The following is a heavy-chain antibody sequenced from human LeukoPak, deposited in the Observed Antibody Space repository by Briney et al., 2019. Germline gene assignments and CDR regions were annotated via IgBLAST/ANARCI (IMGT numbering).Heavy chain of an antibody. CDR3: ARLLYGSGSYSNIFDS. Sequence: SETLSLTCAVSGGSISSSSYYWGWIRQPPGKGLEWLGIVYYSGSNSYNPSLKSRVPISVDTSKNQFSLKLSSWTAADTAVYYCARLLYGSGSYSNIFDSWGQGTLVTVSS. CDR2: VYYSGSN. J-gene: IGHJ4*02. D-gene: IGHD3-10*01. V-gene: IGHV4-39*01. CDR1: GGSISSSSYY.